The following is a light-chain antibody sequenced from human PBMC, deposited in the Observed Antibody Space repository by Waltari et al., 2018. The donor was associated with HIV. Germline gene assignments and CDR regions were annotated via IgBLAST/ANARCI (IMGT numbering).Light chain of an antibody. Sequence: DIQMTQSPSSLSASVGDRVTITCRASQSISNYLNWYQQKPGKAPKLLVYAASSLQSGVPSRFSGSGSGTDFTLTISSLQPEDFATYYCQQSYSTLMYTFGQGTKLEI. CDR1: QSISNY. V-gene: IGKV1-39*01. J-gene: IGKJ2*01. CDR3: QQSYSTLMYT. CDR2: AAS.